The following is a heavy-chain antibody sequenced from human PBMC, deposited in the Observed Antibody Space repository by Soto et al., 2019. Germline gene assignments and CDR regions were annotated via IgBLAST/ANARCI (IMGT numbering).Heavy chain of an antibody. CDR2: ISSSSSTI. Sequence: GGSLRLSCEASGFTFRSYSMNWVRQAPGKGLEWVSYISSSSSTIYYADSVKGRFTISRDNAKNSLYLQMNSLRDEDTAVYYCARYCTNGVCRPHWGQGTLVTVSS. J-gene: IGHJ4*02. CDR1: GFTFRSYS. V-gene: IGHV3-48*02. CDR3: ARYCTNGVCRPH. D-gene: IGHD2-8*01.